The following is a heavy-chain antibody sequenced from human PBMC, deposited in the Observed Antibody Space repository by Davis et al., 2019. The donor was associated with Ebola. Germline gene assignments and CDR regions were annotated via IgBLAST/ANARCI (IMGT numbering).Heavy chain of an antibody. J-gene: IGHJ6*02. CDR3: AREPGYSGLDV. CDR2: IFSDGRT. CDR1: GASMTNYY. V-gene: IGHV4-59*01. Sequence: SETLSLTCTVSGASMTNYYWTWIRQSPGGGLEWIGYIFSDGRTNYNASLKSRIAISLDRSKNQFSLRLSSVTATDMAVYYCAREPGYSGLDVWGQGTTVTVSS.